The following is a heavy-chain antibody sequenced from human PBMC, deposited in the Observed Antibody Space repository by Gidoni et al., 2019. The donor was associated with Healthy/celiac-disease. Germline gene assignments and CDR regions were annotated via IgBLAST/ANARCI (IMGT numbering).Heavy chain of an antibody. J-gene: IGHJ5*02. CDR2: IYYSEST. CDR1: GGSISSYY. CDR3: ARVGPRNQFDP. Sequence: QVQLQESGPGLVKPSETLSLTCAVSGGSISSYYWSWIRQPPGKGLEWIGYIYYSESTNYNPSLKGRVTISVDTSKNQFSLKLSSVTAADTAVYYCARVGPRNQFDPWGQGTLVTVSS. D-gene: IGHD1-1*01. V-gene: IGHV4-59*01.